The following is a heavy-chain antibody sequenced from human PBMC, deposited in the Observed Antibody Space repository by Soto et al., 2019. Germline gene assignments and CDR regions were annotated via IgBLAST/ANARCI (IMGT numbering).Heavy chain of an antibody. D-gene: IGHD2-8*01. J-gene: IGHJ6*02. CDR2: IYSGGST. CDR1: GFTVSSNY. CDR3: ARDRMVYAIGRSYGMDV. Sequence: GGSLRLSCAASGFTVSSNYMSWVRQAPGKGLEWVSVIYSGGSTYYADSVKGRFTISRDNSKNTLYLQMNSLRAEDTAVYYCARDRMVYAIGRSYGMDVWGQGTTVTV. V-gene: IGHV3-53*01.